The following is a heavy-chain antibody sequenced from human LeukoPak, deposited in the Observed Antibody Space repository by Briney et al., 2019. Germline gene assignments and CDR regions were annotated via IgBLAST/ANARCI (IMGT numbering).Heavy chain of an antibody. D-gene: IGHD6-19*01. CDR2: ISSSSSTI. V-gene: IGHV3-48*04. J-gene: IGHJ4*02. CDR3: ARGKIAVAADFDY. CDR1: GFTFSSYS. Sequence: GGSLRLSCAASGFTFSSYSMNWVRQAPGKGLEWVSYISSSSSTIYYADSVKGRFTISRDNAKNSLYLQMNSLRAEDTAVYYCARGKIAVAADFDYWGQGTLVTVSS.